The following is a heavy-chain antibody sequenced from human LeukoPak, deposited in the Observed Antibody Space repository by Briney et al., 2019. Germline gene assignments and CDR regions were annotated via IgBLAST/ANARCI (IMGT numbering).Heavy chain of an antibody. D-gene: IGHD3-22*01. J-gene: IGHJ6*02. CDR2: IYPGDSDT. CDR3: ARLPEFTSDNYYDSSGPTWNGMDV. CDR1: GYSFTSYW. V-gene: IGHV5-51*01. Sequence: GESLKISCKGSGYSFTSYWIGWVRQMPGKGLEWMGIIYPGDSDTRYSPSFQGQVTISADKSISTAYLQWSSLKASDTAMYYCARLPEFTSDNYYDSSGPTWNGMDVWGQGTTVTVSS.